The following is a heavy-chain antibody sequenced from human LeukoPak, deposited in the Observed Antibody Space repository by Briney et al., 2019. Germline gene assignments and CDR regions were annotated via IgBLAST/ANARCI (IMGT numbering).Heavy chain of an antibody. V-gene: IGHV3-15*01. D-gene: IGHD3-22*01. J-gene: IGHJ4*02. CDR3: FDYVNSNSWNH. CDR2: IKSYVHGGTT. Sequence: GGSLRLSCAASGLIFSHARMNWVRQAPGKGLEWIGLIKSYVHGGTTDYAAPVEGRFTISRDDSKSNVYLQMTSLRAEDKAVYSVFDYVNSNSWNHGGQGTLVTVSP. CDR1: GLIFSHAR.